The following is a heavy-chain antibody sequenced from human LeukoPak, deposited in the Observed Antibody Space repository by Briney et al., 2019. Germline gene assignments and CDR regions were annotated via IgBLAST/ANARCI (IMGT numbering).Heavy chain of an antibody. CDR3: ARDGLRYFDPYYYYYMDV. V-gene: IGHV4-4*07. J-gene: IGHJ6*03. Sequence: KPSETLSLTCTVSGGSISSYYWSWIRQPAGKGLEWIGRIYTSGSTNYNPSLKSRVTMSVATSKNQFSLKLSSVTAADTAVYYCARDGLRYFDPYYYYYMDVWGKGTTVTVSS. CDR1: GGSISSYY. CDR2: IYTSGST. D-gene: IGHD3-9*01.